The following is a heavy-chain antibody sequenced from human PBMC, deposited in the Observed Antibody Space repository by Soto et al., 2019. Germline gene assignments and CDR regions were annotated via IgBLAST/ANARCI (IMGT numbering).Heavy chain of an antibody. CDR1: GGSISSYY. CDR2: IYYSGST. J-gene: IGHJ5*02. Sequence: LSLTCTVSGGSISSYYWSWIRQPPGKGLEWIGYIYYSGSTNYNPSLKSRVTISVDTSKNQFSLKLSSVTAADTAVYYCARNYYDSSGYTNWFDPWGQGTLVTVSS. CDR3: ARNYYDSSGYTNWFDP. V-gene: IGHV4-59*01. D-gene: IGHD3-22*01.